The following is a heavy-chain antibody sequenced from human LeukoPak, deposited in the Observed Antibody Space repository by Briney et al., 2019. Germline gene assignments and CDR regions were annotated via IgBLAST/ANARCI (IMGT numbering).Heavy chain of an antibody. J-gene: IGHJ5*02. CDR2: ISGSGGNT. CDR1: GFTFTDYG. CDR3: AKRGTGSSGPNWFDP. D-gene: IGHD6-6*01. V-gene: IGHV3-23*01. Sequence: GGSLRLSCVASGFTFTDYGMDWVRQAPGKGLEFISAISGSGGNTYYADSVKGRFTISRDNSKNTVYLQMNSLRADDTAVYYCAKRGTGSSGPNWFDPWGQGTLVTVSS.